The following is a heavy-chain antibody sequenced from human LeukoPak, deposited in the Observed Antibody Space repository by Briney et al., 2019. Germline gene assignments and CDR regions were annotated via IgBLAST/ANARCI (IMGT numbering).Heavy chain of an antibody. J-gene: IGHJ1*01. V-gene: IGHV3-74*01. CDR2: IKSDGGT. CDR1: GFTFSTYW. D-gene: IGHD3-22*01. CDR3: ARAPSEIGGYYPEYFRG. Sequence: RGSLRLSCAASGFTFSTYWMHWVRQAPGKGLVWVSRIKSDGGTTYADSVKGRLTITTDNAKKTASQIKNSRRTEDTDGYNFARAPSEIGGYYPEYFRGWGKGTMVTVSS.